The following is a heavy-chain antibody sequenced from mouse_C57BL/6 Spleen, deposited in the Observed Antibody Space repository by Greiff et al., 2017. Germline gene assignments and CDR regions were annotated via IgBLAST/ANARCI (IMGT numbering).Heavy chain of an antibody. V-gene: IGHV5-4*03. Sequence: EVKLVESGGGLVKPGGSLKLSCAASGFTFSSYAMSWVRQTPEKRLEWVATISDGGSYTYYPDNVKGRFTISRDNAKNNLYLQMSHLKSEDTAMYYCARVDGYYYFDYWGQGTTLTAAS. CDR3: ARVDGYYYFDY. D-gene: IGHD2-3*01. J-gene: IGHJ2*01. CDR1: GFTFSSYA. CDR2: ISDGGSYT.